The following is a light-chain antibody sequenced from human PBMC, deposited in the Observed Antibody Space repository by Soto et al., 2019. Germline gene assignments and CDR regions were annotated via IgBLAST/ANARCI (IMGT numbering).Light chain of an antibody. CDR3: QQYNNWWT. V-gene: IGKV3-15*01. CDR1: QSVSNN. J-gene: IGKJ1*01. Sequence: EIVMTQSPATLSASPGERATLSCRASQSVSNNVAWYHQKPGQAPRLLIYGASTMATGIPARFSGSGSGTEFTLTTSSMQPEDFAVYYCQQYNNWWTFGQGTKVESK. CDR2: GAS.